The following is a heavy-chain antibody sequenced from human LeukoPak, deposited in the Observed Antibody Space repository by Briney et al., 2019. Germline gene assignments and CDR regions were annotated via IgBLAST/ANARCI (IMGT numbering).Heavy chain of an antibody. Sequence: SETPSLTCTVSGASISGPSWNWIRQPPGKGLEWIGRIYYSGATNYNPSLKGRVTMSIDTSKNQFSLKLSSVTAADTAVYYCARRPVEMAAIREDNWLDPWGQGTLVTVSS. CDR2: IYYSGAT. D-gene: IGHD5-24*01. CDR3: ARRPVEMAAIREDNWLDP. CDR1: GASISGPS. J-gene: IGHJ5*02. V-gene: IGHV4-59*08.